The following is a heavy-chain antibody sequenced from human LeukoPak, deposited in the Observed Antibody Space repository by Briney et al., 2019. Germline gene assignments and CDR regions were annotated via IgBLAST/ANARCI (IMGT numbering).Heavy chain of an antibody. CDR2: ISWNSGSI. CDR1: GFTFDDYA. Sequence: PGRSLRLSCAASGFTFDDYAMHWVRQAPGKGLEWVSGISWNSGSIGYADSVKGRFTISRDNAKNSLYLQMYSLRAEDTALYYCAKDSYSSGERGYFDYWGQGTLVTVSS. J-gene: IGHJ4*02. CDR3: AKDSYSSGERGYFDY. V-gene: IGHV3-9*01. D-gene: IGHD6-19*01.